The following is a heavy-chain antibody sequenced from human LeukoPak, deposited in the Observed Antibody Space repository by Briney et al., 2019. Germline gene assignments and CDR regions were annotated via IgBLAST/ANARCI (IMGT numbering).Heavy chain of an antibody. J-gene: IGHJ4*02. CDR2: INSDGTSV. CDR1: GFTFSSYNNW. Sequence: GGSLRLSCAASGFTFSSYNNWMHWVRQGPGKGLVWVSRINSDGTSVNYADSVKGRFTISRDNAKNSLYLQMNSLRAEDTAVYYCARGIAAAGTDYWGQGTLVTVSS. D-gene: IGHD6-13*01. V-gene: IGHV3-74*01. CDR3: ARGIAAAGTDY.